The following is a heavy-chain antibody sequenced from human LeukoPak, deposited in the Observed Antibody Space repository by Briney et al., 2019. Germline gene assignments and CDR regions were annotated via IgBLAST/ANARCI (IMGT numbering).Heavy chain of an antibody. D-gene: IGHD3-3*02. CDR1: GFTFSRCR. V-gene: IGHV3-21*01. J-gene: IGHJ6*02. Sequence: PGRSLRLSCAVTGFTFSRCRMNWVRQAPGKGLEWVSVISGGSTSTFYADSVKGRFTISRDNAKNSLYLQMDSLRAEDTAVYYCARNTTSVSTNGMDVWGQGTTVTVSS. CDR3: ARNTTSVSTNGMDV. CDR2: ISGGSTST.